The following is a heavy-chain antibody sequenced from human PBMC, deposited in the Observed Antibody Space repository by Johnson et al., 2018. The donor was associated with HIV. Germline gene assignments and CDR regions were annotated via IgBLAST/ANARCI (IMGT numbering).Heavy chain of an antibody. Sequence: QVQLVESGGGVVQPGRSLRLSCAASRFSFKTYTMHWVRQAPGKGLEWVSGISWNSGSIGYADSVKGRFTISRDNSDNTLYLQVNSLGAEDTAVYYCAKASTPTMIVVVISAFDIWGQGTKVTVSS. CDR3: AKASTPTMIVVVISAFDI. V-gene: IGHV3-NL1*01. CDR2: ISWNSGSI. CDR1: RFSFKTYT. J-gene: IGHJ3*02. D-gene: IGHD3-22*01.